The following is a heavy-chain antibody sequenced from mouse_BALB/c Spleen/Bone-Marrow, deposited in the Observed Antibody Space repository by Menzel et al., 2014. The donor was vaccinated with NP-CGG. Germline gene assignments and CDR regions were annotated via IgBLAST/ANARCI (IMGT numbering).Heavy chain of an antibody. D-gene: IGHD2-4*01. CDR1: GFTFSAYS. CDR3: SKDGGYDYSYYFDY. V-gene: IGHV5-6-4*01. J-gene: IGHJ2*01. Sequence: EVMLVESGGGLVKPGGSLKLSCAASGFTFSAYSMSWVRQTPEKRLEWVATISSGGHDTYYPDSVKGRFTISRDNAKNTRYLQMNSLKSVDSAVYYCSKDGGYDYSYYFDYWGQGTTLTVSS. CDR2: ISSGGHDT.